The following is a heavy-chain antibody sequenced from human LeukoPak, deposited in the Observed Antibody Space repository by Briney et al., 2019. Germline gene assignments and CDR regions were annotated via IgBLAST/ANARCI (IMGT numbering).Heavy chain of an antibody. Sequence: GGSLRLSCAASGFTFSSYAMSWVRQAPGKGLEWVSIIISGDITYYANSVKGRFTISRDKSKNTLYLQMNSPTAEDTAVYYCARDPYSTGYYDYWGQGTLVSVSS. D-gene: IGHD6-19*01. CDR1: GFTFSSYA. CDR2: IISGDIT. V-gene: IGHV3-66*01. J-gene: IGHJ4*02. CDR3: ARDPYSTGYYDY.